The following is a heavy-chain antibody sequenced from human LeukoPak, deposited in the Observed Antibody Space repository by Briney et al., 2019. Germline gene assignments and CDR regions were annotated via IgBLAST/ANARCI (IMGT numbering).Heavy chain of an antibody. CDR1: GFTFSSYA. J-gene: IGHJ5*02. D-gene: IGHD2/OR15-2a*01. Sequence: GGSLRLSCAASGFTFSSYAMSWVRQAPGKGLEWVAVISYDGSNKYYADSVKGRFTISRDNSKNTLYLQMNSLRVEDTAVYYCARGRDDYFLNHWGQGTLVTVSS. CDR3: ARGRDDYFLNH. CDR2: ISYDGSNK. V-gene: IGHV3-30*03.